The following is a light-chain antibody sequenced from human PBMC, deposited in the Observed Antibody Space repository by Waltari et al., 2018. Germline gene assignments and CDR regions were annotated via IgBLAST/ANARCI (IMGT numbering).Light chain of an antibody. CDR1: SSDVGSYHL. V-gene: IGLV2-23*01. CDR2: EGS. CDR3: CSYAGSFYV. J-gene: IGLJ1*01. Sequence: QSALTQPASVSGSPGQSITLSCTGTSSDVGSYHLVSWYQQHPGKAPKLMIYEGSKRPSGVSNRFSGSKSGNTASLTISGLQAEDEADYYCCSYAGSFYVFGTGTKVTVL.